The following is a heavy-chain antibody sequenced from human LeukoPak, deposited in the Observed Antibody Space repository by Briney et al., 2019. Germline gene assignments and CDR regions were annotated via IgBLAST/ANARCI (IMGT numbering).Heavy chain of an antibody. CDR1: GGSISSGSYY. V-gene: IGHV4-61*02. D-gene: IGHD2-2*01. CDR3: ARDGVVVPAAGSYFYYMDV. J-gene: IGHJ6*03. CDR2: IYTSGST. Sequence: SETLSLTCTVSGGSISSGSYYWSWIRQPAGKGLEWIGRIYTSGSTNYNPSLKSRVTISVDTSKNQFSLKLSSVTAADTAVYYCARDGVVVPAAGSYFYYMDVWGKRTPVTVSS.